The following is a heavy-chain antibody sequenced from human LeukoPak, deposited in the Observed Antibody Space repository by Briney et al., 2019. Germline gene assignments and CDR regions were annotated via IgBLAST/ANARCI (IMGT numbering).Heavy chain of an antibody. CDR1: GYTFTSYG. V-gene: IGHV1-69*13. CDR2: IIPIFGTA. Sequence: GASVKVSCKASGYTFTSYGISWVRQAPGQGLEWMGGIIPIFGTANYAQKFQGRVTITADESTSTAYMELSSLRSEDTAVYYCASNYYDSSGFFDYWGQGTLVTVSS. J-gene: IGHJ4*02. CDR3: ASNYYDSSGFFDY. D-gene: IGHD3-22*01.